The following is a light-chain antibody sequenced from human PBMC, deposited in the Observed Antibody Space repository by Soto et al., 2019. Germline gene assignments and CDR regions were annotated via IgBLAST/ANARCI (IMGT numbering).Light chain of an antibody. CDR1: QSVISSY. CDR3: HQYNSWPLT. CDR2: GAS. Sequence: EIVMTQSPATLSVSPGERATLSCRASQSVISSYLVWYQQKPGQAPRLLIYGASIRATGIPDRFSGSGSGTEFTLTISSLQSEDFAIYYCHQYNSWPLTFGQGTKVDIK. V-gene: IGKV3D-15*01. J-gene: IGKJ1*01.